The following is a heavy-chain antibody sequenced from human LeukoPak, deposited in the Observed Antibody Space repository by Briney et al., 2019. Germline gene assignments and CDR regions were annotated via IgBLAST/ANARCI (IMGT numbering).Heavy chain of an antibody. CDR2: IYPGDSDT. CDR3: VRRDPYCGGGCPVDY. CDR1: GYTFTNLW. D-gene: IGHD2-21*02. Sequence: GESLKISCKGSGYTFTNLWIAWVRQMPGKGLEWMGFIYPGDSDTRYSPSFRGQITISADKSISTAYLQWSSLKASDTAMYYRVRRDPYCGGGCPVDYWGQGTLVTVSS. V-gene: IGHV5-51*01. J-gene: IGHJ4*02.